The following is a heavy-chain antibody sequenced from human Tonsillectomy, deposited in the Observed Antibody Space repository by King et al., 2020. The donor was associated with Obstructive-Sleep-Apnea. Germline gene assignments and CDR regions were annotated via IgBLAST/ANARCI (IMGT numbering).Heavy chain of an antibody. J-gene: IGHJ4*02. D-gene: IGHD2-15*01. V-gene: IGHV3-30*02. CDR3: AKDNPTYTSLPYGVVY. Sequence: VQLVESGGGVVQPGGSLGLSCVASGFTFTSYGMHWVRQAPGKGLEWAAFIRYDGRNKYYADSVKGRFTISRDNSKNTLSLQMTSLRAEDTAVYYCAKDNPTYTSLPYGVVYWGQGTLVTVSS. CDR2: IRYDGRNK. CDR1: GFTFTSYG.